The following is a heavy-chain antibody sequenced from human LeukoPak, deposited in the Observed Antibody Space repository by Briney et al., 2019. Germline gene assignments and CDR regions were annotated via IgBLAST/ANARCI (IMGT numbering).Heavy chain of an antibody. CDR1: GGSISDHY. CDR2: IYSSGST. V-gene: IGHV4-59*08. CDR3: ARHDTVYWLRGYYFDY. Sequence: PSETLSLTCTVSGGSISDHYWSWIRQPPGKGLEWIGYIYSSGSTNYNPSLKSRVTISVDTSKNQFSLKLSSVTAADTAVYYCARHDTVYWLRGYYFDYWGQGTLVTVPS. D-gene: IGHD5-12*01. J-gene: IGHJ4*02.